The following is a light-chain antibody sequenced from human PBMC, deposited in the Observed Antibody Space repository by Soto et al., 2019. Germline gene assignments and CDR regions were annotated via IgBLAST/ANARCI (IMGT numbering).Light chain of an antibody. Sequence: EIVLTQSPGTLSLSPGERATLSCRASQSVSSNYLAWYQQKPGQAPRLLIYGASSRATGVPDRFSGSGSGTDFTLTISRLEPEDFAVYSWQHDGTSRVPFGPGTKVDIK. CDR2: GAS. J-gene: IGKJ3*01. CDR1: QSVSSNY. V-gene: IGKV3-20*01. CDR3: QHDGTSRVP.